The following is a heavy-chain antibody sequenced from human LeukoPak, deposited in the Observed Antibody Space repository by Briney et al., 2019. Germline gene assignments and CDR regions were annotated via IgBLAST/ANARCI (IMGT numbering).Heavy chain of an antibody. CDR2: ISASSTYI. CDR3: ARDARSGGTCYLWASDI. D-gene: IGHD2-15*01. V-gene: IGHV3-21*01. J-gene: IGHJ3*02. Sequence: PGGSLRLSCAASGFSFSSNTMSWVRQAPGKGLEWVSSISASSTYIYYADSVKGRFTISRDNAKNSLYLQMNSLRAEDTAVSYCARDARSGGTCYLWASDIWGQGTMVTVSS. CDR1: GFSFSSNT.